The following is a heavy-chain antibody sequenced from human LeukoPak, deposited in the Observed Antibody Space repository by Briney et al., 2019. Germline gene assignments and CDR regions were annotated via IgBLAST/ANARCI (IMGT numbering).Heavy chain of an antibody. Sequence: PGGPLRLSCAASGFTFSDYYMSWIRQAPGKGLEWVSYISSSGSTIYYADSVKGRFTISRDNAKNSLYLQMNSLRAEDTAVYYCARDEAAGTEDDAFDIWGQGTMVTVSS. J-gene: IGHJ3*02. CDR1: GFTFSDYY. CDR3: ARDEAAGTEDDAFDI. CDR2: ISSSGSTI. D-gene: IGHD6-13*01. V-gene: IGHV3-11*01.